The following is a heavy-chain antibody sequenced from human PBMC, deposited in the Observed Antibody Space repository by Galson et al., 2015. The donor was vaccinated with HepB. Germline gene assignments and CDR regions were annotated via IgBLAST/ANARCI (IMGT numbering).Heavy chain of an antibody. CDR1: GESVSSRSW. J-gene: IGHJ6*02. CDR3: VRHGNEDFYYAMDV. D-gene: IGHD1-1*01. V-gene: IGHV4-39*01. Sequence: SETLSLTCGVSGESVSSRSWWAWVRQPPGKGLEWVGYAHSSGRTNSNPSLKSRVTISADTSKNQFSLRLNSASAADTAVYYCVRHGNEDFYYAMDVWGQGTTVIVSS. CDR2: AHSSGRT.